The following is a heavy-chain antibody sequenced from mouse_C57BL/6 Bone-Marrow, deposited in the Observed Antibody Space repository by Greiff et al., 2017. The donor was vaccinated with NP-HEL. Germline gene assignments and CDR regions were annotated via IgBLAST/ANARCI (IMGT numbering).Heavy chain of an antibody. V-gene: IGHV3-8*01. Sequence: EVKLVESGPGLVKPSQTLSLTCSVTGYSITSDYWNWIRKFPGNKLEYMGYISYSGSTYYNPSPNSRISITRYTSKNQYYLQFNSVTTEDTATYYCAREVITTDPYGYCDVWGTGTTVTVSS. J-gene: IGHJ1*03. CDR1: GYSITSDY. CDR2: ISYSGST. D-gene: IGHD1-1*01. CDR3: AREVITTDPYGYCDV.